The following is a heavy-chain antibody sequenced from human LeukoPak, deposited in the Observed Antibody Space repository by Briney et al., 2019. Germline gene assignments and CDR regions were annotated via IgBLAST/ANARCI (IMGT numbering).Heavy chain of an antibody. CDR3: TTIRPGY. CDR2: IKDGGTTT. Sequence: PGGSLRLSCAASGFTFSSYWIHWVRQVPGTGLVWVSRIKDGGTTTDYADSVKGRFTISRDDAKNTLYLQMNSLRAEDTAVYYCTTIRPGYWGQGTLVTVSP. J-gene: IGHJ4*02. CDR1: GFTFSSYW. V-gene: IGHV3-74*01. D-gene: IGHD5-12*01.